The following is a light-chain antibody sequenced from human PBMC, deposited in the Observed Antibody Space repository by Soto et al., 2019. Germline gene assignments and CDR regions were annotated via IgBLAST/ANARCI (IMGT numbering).Light chain of an antibody. CDR1: ISDIGGYNF. Sequence: QSVLTQPASVSGSPGQSITISCTGTISDIGGYNFISWYQHHPGKAPKLVIYDVNNRPSGISYRFSGSKSGNTASLTTSGLQAEDEADYYCASYTRATNLVFGGGTKVTVL. V-gene: IGLV2-14*01. CDR2: DVN. CDR3: ASYTRATNLV. J-gene: IGLJ2*01.